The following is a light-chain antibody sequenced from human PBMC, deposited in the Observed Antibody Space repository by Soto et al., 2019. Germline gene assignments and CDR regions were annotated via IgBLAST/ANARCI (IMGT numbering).Light chain of an antibody. CDR3: QQYYSTPLT. CDR1: QSVLYSSDNKNY. V-gene: IGKV4-1*01. Sequence: DIVMTQSPDSLAVSLGERATINCKSCQSVLYSSDNKNYLAWYQQKPGQPPKLVIYWASTRESGVPDRFSGSGSGADFTLTISSLQAEDVAVYYCQQYYSTPLTFGGGTKVEIK. J-gene: IGKJ4*01. CDR2: WAS.